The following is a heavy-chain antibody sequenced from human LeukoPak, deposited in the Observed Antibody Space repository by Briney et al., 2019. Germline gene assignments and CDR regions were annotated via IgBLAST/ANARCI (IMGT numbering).Heavy chain of an antibody. V-gene: IGHV3-30-3*01. CDR3: ARGPDYYDSSGYFDY. Sequence: GGSLRLSCAASGFTFSSYAMHWVRQAPGKGLEWVAVISYDGNNKYYADSVKGRFTISRDNSKNTLYLQMNSLRAEDTAVYYCARGPDYYDSSGYFDYWGQGTLVTVSS. CDR2: ISYDGNNK. J-gene: IGHJ4*02. D-gene: IGHD3-22*01. CDR1: GFTFSSYA.